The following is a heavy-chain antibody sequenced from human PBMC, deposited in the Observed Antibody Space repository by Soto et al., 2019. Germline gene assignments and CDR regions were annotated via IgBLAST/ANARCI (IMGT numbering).Heavy chain of an antibody. J-gene: IGHJ4*02. V-gene: IGHV3-23*01. CDR2: ISGSGGST. CDR1: GFTFSNYA. Sequence: EVQLLESGGGLVQPGGSLRLSCAASGFTFSNYAVTWVRQAPGKGLEWVSTISGSGGSTYYADSVKGRFTISRDNSKIPMYLQMNSLRAEYTAVYYCAKDPVSSRYGIDYWGQGTLVTVSS. D-gene: IGHD6-13*01. CDR3: AKDPVSSRYGIDY.